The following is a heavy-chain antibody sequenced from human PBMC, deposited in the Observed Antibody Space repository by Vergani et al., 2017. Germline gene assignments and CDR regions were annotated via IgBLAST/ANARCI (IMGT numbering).Heavy chain of an antibody. J-gene: IGHJ1*01. CDR1: GFTFDTYT. Sequence: EVQLLESGGDLVQPGGSWRLSCAGAGFTFDTYTMAYVRQAPGKGLEWVATISSCGGDIFYAESVNGRFTISRDNSKNTLFLQMNSLKDEYTAVYYCTTAWGLYYLHGEYFQYWGRGTLVSVSS. V-gene: IGHV3-23*01. CDR3: TTAWGLYYLHGEYFQY. D-gene: IGHD3-10*01. CDR2: ISSCGGDI.